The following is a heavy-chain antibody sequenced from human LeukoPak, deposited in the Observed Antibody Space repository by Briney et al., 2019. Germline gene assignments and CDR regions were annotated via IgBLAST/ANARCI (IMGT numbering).Heavy chain of an antibody. CDR2: MYPNSGNT. Sequence: ASVKVSCKASAYTFTSYNINWVRQAPGQGLEWMGWMYPNSGNTGYAQKFQGRVTMTRNTSISTAYMELSSLTSEDTAVYYCARDGSGSYYDRGWFDPWGQGTLVTVSS. CDR3: ARDGSGSYYDRGWFDP. J-gene: IGHJ5*02. V-gene: IGHV1-8*01. D-gene: IGHD3-10*01. CDR1: AYTFTSYN.